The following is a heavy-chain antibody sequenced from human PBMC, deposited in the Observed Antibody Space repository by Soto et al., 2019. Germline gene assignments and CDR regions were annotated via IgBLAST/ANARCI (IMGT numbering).Heavy chain of an antibody. CDR2: ISYDGSNK. J-gene: IGHJ6*02. D-gene: IGHD2-2*02. V-gene: IGHV3-30-3*01. CDR1: GFTFSSYA. Sequence: PXVSLRLSCAASGFTFSSYAMHWVRQAPGKGLEWVAVISYDGSNKYYADSVKGRFTISRDNSKNTLYLQMNSLRAEDTAVYYCARDCSSTSCYILYYYYYGMDVWGQGTTVTVSS. CDR3: ARDCSSTSCYILYYYYYGMDV.